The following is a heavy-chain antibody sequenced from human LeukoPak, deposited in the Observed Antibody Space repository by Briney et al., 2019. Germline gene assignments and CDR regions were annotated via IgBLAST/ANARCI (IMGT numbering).Heavy chain of an antibody. CDR2: INPSGGDT. CDR3: ARESDYYGSGSYIPLDY. V-gene: IGHV1-46*01. J-gene: IGHJ4*02. Sequence: GASVKVSCKASGYTFSNYYMHWVRQAPGQGLEWMGIINPSGGDTRYAPKFQGRVTMTRDTSTSTAYMELSSLRSEDTAVYYCARESDYYGSGSYIPLDYWGQGTLVTVSS. CDR1: GYTFSNYY. D-gene: IGHD3-10*01.